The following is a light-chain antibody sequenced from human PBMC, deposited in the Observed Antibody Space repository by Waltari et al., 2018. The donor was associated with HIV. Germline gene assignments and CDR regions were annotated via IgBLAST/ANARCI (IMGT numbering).Light chain of an antibody. Sequence: QSALTQPASVSGSPGQSNTISCTGTSSNLGTYNLFSRHQQHPGKAPKTLIYEVSQRPSGVSNRFAGSKSGNTASLTISGLQAEDEADYYCCSYAGSSTLVFGGGTKVTVL. V-gene: IGLV2-23*02. J-gene: IGLJ3*02. CDR1: SSNLGTYNL. CDR3: CSYAGSSTLV. CDR2: EVS.